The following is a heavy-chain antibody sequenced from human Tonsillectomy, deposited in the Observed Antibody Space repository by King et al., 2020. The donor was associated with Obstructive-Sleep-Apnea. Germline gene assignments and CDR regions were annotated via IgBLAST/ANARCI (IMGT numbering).Heavy chain of an antibody. D-gene: IGHD6-13*01. CDR1: GFTFSSNS. V-gene: IGHV3-48*04. CDR3: SSDQAIAAAGTGYYFDY. CDR2: ISSSSSTI. Sequence: VQLVESGGGLVQPGGSLRLSCTASGFTFSSNSMNWVRQAPGKGLEWVSYISSSSSTIYYADSVKGRFIISRDNAKNSLYLQMNSLRAEDTAVYYCSSDQAIAAAGTGYYFDYWGQGTLVTVSS. J-gene: IGHJ4*02.